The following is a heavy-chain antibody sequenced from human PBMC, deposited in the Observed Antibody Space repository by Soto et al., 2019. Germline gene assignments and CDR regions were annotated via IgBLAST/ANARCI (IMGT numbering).Heavy chain of an antibody. CDR1: GYSFTSHW. CDR3: ARRLSGPKEEYNAYYFYGLDV. D-gene: IGHD1-1*01. Sequence: GETLKISCQGSGYSFTSHWITWVRQTPGKGLEWMGRIDPSDSYSNYSPSFQGRVTISADRSISTAFLQWSSLEASDTAIYYCARRLSGPKEEYNAYYFYGLDVWGQGTTVTVSS. J-gene: IGHJ6*02. CDR2: IDPSDSYS. V-gene: IGHV5-10-1*01.